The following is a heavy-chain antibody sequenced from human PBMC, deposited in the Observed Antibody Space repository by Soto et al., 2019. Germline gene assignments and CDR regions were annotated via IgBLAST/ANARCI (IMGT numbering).Heavy chain of an antibody. J-gene: IGHJ5*02. CDR1: VFTFSTYS. Sequence: VRSLRLSCAASVFTFSTYSMNWVRHAPGKGLEWVSYISYSGNTIYYADSVKGRFTISRDNAKNSLYLQMNSLRDDDTAVYYCARDNGIEGSFDPWGPGTLVX. V-gene: IGHV3-48*02. CDR3: ARDNGIEGSFDP. CDR2: ISYSGNTI.